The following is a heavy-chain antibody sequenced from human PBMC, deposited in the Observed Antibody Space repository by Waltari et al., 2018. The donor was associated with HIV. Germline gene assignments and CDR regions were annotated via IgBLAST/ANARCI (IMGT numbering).Heavy chain of an antibody. CDR1: RFTFSSYA. D-gene: IGHD6-19*01. V-gene: IGHV3-30*18. J-gene: IGHJ4*02. Sequence: QVQLVESGGGVVQPGRSLRLSCAASRFTFSSYAMHWVRQAPGKALEWVAVISYYGDNKYYADSVKGRFTISRDNSKNTLYLQMNSLRAEDTAVYYCAKGASGWSPGYWGQGTLVTVSS. CDR3: AKGASGWSPGY. CDR2: ISYYGDNK.